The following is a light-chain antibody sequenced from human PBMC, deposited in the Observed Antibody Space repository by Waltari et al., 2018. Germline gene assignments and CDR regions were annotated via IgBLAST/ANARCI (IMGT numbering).Light chain of an antibody. V-gene: IGKV3-20*01. CDR1: QSVRGT. CDR2: AAS. J-gene: IGKJ1*01. Sequence: EIVLQQSPGTLSLSSGERATLSCRARQSVRGTLAWYLQKPGPPRRLLLNAASIRATGSPDRFSGSESGTDVTLTSSRLGPEDFAVYYCQHYGRLPVTFGQGTKVEIK. CDR3: QHYGRLPVT.